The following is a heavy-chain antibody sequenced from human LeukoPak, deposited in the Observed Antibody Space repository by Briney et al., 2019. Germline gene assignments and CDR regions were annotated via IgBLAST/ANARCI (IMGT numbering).Heavy chain of an antibody. CDR2: IHPSGRL. Sequence: SQTLCLTCTASGASFSSGDQYWNWNPQSPGKGLEWIVSIHPSGRLYNNPSLESRVTISIDTSKNQFSLNLNSVTAADTAVYFCSRGLDSRKLGYWGQGTLVTVSS. CDR1: GASFSSGDQY. J-gene: IGHJ4*02. V-gene: IGHV4-31*03. D-gene: IGHD3-22*01. CDR3: SRGLDSRKLGY.